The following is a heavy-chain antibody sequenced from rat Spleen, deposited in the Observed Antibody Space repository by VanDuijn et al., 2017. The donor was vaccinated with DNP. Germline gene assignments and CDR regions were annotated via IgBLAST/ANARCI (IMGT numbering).Heavy chain of an antibody. J-gene: IGHJ3*01. CDR1: GFTFSNYD. Sequence: EVQLVESGGDLVQPGRSLKLSCVASGFTFSNYDMAWVRQAPTKGLEWVASISTGGGNTYYRDSVKGRFTISRDNTRSTLFLQMDSLRSEDTATYYCATQGQLGITWFAYWGQGTLVTVSS. CDR3: ATQGQLGITWFAY. CDR2: ISTGGGNT. V-gene: IGHV5-25*01. D-gene: IGHD1-10*01.